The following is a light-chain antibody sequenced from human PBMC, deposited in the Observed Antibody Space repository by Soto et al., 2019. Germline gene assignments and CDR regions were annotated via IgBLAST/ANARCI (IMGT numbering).Light chain of an antibody. CDR2: GAS. CDR1: QIVTTSY. CDR3: QQYGNSRGT. Sequence: DIVLTQSPGTLSLSPGYRATLSCRASQIVTTSYLAWYQQKPGQAPRLLIYGASSRATGIPDRFSGRGSVTHFTLTISGLEPEDFAVDYCQQYGNSRGTFGQGTTVDIK. V-gene: IGKV3-20*01. J-gene: IGKJ1*01.